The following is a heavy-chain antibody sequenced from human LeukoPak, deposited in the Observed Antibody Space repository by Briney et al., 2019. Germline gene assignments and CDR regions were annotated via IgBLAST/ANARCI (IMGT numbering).Heavy chain of an antibody. V-gene: IGHV4-59*01. CDR3: ARGGGWANWFDP. CDR1: GGSISSYY. Sequence: SETLSLTCTVSGGSISSYYWSWIRQPPGKGLEWIGYIYYSGSTNYNPSLKSRVTISVDTSKNQFSLKLSSVTAADTAVYYCARGGGWANWFDPWGQGTLVTVSS. CDR2: IYYSGST. D-gene: IGHD6-19*01. J-gene: IGHJ5*02.